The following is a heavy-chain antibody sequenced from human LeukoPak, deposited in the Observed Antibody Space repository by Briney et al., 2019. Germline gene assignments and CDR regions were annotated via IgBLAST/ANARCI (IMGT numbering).Heavy chain of an antibody. V-gene: IGHV3-9*01. CDR3: AKQISPYGGYDAFDI. D-gene: IGHD2-15*01. Sequence: GGSLRLSCAASGFTFDDYAMHWVRQAPGKGLEWVSGISWNSGSIGYADSVKGRFTISRDNAKNFLYLQMNSLRAEDTALYYCAKQISPYGGYDAFDIWGQGTMVTVSS. CDR1: GFTFDDYA. J-gene: IGHJ3*02. CDR2: ISWNSGSI.